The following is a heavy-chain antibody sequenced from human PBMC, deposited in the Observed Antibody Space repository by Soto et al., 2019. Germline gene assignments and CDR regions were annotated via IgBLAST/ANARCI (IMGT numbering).Heavy chain of an antibody. CDR3: ARGPMTSYVRDYYDVDY. V-gene: IGHV5-10-1*01. Sequence: PGESLKISCKGSGYSFTSYWISWVRQMPGKGLEWMGRIDPSDSYTNYSPSFQGHVTISADKSISTAYLQWSSLKASDTAMYYCARGPMTSYVRDYYDVDYWGQGTLVTVSS. CDR2: IDPSDSYT. CDR1: GYSFTSYW. D-gene: IGHD3-22*01. J-gene: IGHJ4*02.